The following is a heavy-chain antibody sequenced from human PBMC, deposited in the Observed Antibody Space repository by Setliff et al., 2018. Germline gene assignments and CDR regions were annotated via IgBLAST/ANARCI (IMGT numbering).Heavy chain of an antibody. V-gene: IGHV3-48*03. D-gene: IGHD6-19*01. CDR1: GFTFSTYE. Sequence: PGESLKISCAASGFTFSTYEIHWVRQAPGRGLEWVSSIGASGSDKYYADSVKGRFTISRDNAKNSLSLQMNSLRTDDTAFYYCEGRAVADRGLDFWGQGTMVTVSS. CDR3: EGRAVADRGLDF. CDR2: IGASGSDK. J-gene: IGHJ3*01.